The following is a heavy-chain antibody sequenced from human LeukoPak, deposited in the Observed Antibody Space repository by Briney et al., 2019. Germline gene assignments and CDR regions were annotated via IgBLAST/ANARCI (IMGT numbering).Heavy chain of an antibody. Sequence: PGGSLRLSCAASGNYWMHWVRQAPGEGLVWVSHVNSDGSWTSHADSVKGRFTISKDNAKNTVYLQMNSLRAEDTAVYYCAKDRLLWGARVLFFDYWGQGTLVTVSS. D-gene: IGHD1-26*01. V-gene: IGHV3-74*01. CDR2: VNSDGSWT. J-gene: IGHJ4*02. CDR1: GNYW. CDR3: AKDRLLWGARVLFFDY.